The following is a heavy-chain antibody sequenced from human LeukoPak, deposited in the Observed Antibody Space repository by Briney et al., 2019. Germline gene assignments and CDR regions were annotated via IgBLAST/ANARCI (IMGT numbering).Heavy chain of an antibody. J-gene: IGHJ4*02. V-gene: IGHV3-53*01. CDR3: TRTIPSAH. CDR2: IYRSGGT. Sequence: HPGGSLRLSCTASGFPISSHYISWVRQAPGKGLDWVSVIYRSGGTYFADSVKGRFTISRDDSQNTVSLQMNNLRAEDTAVYYCTRTIPSAHWGQGTLVTVSS. CDR1: GFPISSHY. D-gene: IGHD5-24*01.